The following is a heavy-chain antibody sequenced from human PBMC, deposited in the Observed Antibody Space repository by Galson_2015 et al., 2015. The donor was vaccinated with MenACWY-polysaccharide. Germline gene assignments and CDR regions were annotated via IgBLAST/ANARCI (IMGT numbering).Heavy chain of an antibody. J-gene: IGHJ4*02. D-gene: IGHD1-26*01. Sequence: ETLSLTCAVSDYSIRSGSFWGWIRQPPGKGLEWIASIFHSGTTYYNPSLKSRVTISVDTSKNQFSLKLSSVTAADTAVYYCARVEKYSGSFYILYWGQGTLVTVSS. V-gene: IGHV4-38-2*01. CDR3: ARVEKYSGSFYILY. CDR2: IFHSGTT. CDR1: DYSIRSGSF.